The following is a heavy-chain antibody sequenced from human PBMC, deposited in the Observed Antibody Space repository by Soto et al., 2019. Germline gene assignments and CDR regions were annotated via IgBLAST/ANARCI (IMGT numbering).Heavy chain of an antibody. D-gene: IGHD3-22*01. V-gene: IGHV3-11*06. Sequence: GGSLRLSCAASGFTFSAYYMSWISQAPGKGLEWVSYISSSSSYTNYADSVKGRFTISRDNAKNSLYPQMNSLRAEDTAVYYCARDSDSSGYYLLDVWGQGTTVTVS. CDR3: ARDSDSSGYYLLDV. CDR1: GFTFSAYY. J-gene: IGHJ6*02. CDR2: ISSSSSYT.